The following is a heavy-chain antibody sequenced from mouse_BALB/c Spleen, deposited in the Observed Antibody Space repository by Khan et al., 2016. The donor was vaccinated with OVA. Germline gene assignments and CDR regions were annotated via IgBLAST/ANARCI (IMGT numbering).Heavy chain of an antibody. CDR3: ARGNYDGYSFDY. CDR1: GYSITSGYA. J-gene: IGHJ2*01. Sequence: EVQLQESGPGLVKPSQSLSLTCTVTGYSITSGYAWNWIRQFPGNKLEWMGYISYSGVTSYTPSLKRRISITRETSKNKFFLQLNSVTTEDTATYYCARGNYDGYSFDYWGQGTTLTVSS. CDR2: ISYSGVT. V-gene: IGHV3-2*02. D-gene: IGHD2-4*01.